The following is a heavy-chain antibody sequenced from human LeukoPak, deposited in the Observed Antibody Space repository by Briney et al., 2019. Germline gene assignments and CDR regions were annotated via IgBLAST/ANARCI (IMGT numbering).Heavy chain of an antibody. CDR2: INHTGST. Sequence: PSETLSLTCAVSGGSLSNYYRSWIRQSPGKGLEWIGEINHTGSTNCHPSLKSRVTILIQTSKNQFSLKLSSVTAADTAVYYCARGGSNWCIDSWGQGTLVTVSS. J-gene: IGHJ5*01. CDR1: GGSLSNYY. CDR3: ARGGSNWCIDS. D-gene: IGHD6-13*01. V-gene: IGHV4-34*01.